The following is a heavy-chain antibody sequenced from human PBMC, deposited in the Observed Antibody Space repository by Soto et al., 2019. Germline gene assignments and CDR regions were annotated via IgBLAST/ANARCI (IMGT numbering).Heavy chain of an antibody. CDR1: GGSISSYD. V-gene: IGHV4-59*01. Sequence: PXATLSLTCTVSGGSISSYDWSWIRQPPGKGLEWIGYIYYSGSTNYNPSLKSRVTISVDTSKNQFSLKLSSVTAADTAVYYCARNCKGGSCYNNWFDPWGQGTLVTVSS. CDR3: ARNCKGGSCYNNWFDP. J-gene: IGHJ5*02. CDR2: IYYSGST. D-gene: IGHD2-15*01.